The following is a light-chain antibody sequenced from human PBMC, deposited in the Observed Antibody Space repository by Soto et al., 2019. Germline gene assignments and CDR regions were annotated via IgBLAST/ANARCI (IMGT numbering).Light chain of an antibody. CDR1: QSVSSS. CDR3: QQYNKWPLWT. Sequence: IVMTQSPATLSVSPGERATLSCRARQSVSSSLAWYQQKLGQAPRLLIYGASTRATGVPARFSGSGSGTEFTLTISSLQSEDFAVYHCQQYNKWPLWTFGQGTKVEIK. CDR2: GAS. V-gene: IGKV3-15*01. J-gene: IGKJ1*01.